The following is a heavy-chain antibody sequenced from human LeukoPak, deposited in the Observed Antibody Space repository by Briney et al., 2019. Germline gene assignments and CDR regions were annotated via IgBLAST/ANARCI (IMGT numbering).Heavy chain of an antibody. J-gene: IGHJ4*02. CDR2: IYYSGST. Sequence: SETLSLTCTVSGGSISSGGYYWSWIRQHPGKGLEWIGYIYYSGSTYYNPSLQSRITISVDTSKNQFSLNLTSVTAADTAVYYCASSDRGHSYGSDYWGQGTLVTVSS. V-gene: IGHV4-31*03. CDR1: GGSISSGGYY. D-gene: IGHD5-18*01. CDR3: ASSDRGHSYGSDY.